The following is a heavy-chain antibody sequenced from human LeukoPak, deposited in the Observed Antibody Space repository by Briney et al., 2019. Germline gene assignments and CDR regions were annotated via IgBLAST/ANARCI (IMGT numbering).Heavy chain of an antibody. CDR2: ISAYNGKT. V-gene: IGHV1-18*01. Sequence: AALKDSSTASRYTLTSYGISWVRQAPGQGLEWRGWISAYNGKTNYAQKLQGRVTTTTDTTPSTAYMDLRSLRSDATARFYFTRDTSYCSGGSCFFSCGQGDL. D-gene: IGHD2-15*01. CDR1: RYTLTSYG. J-gene: IGHJ5*02. CDR3: TRDTSYCSGGSCFFS.